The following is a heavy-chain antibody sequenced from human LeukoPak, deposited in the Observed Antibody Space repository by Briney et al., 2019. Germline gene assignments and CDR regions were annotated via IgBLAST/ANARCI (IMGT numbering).Heavy chain of an antibody. CDR2: ISYDGSNK. V-gene: IGHV3-30*18. J-gene: IGHJ4*02. D-gene: IGHD3-9*01. CDR1: GFTFSSYG. CDR3: AKGGDILTGYWGYFDY. Sequence: GGSLRLSCAASGFTFSSYGMHWVRQAPGKGLEWVAVISYDGSNKYYADSVKGRFTISRDNSKNTLYLQMNSLRAEDTAVYYCAKGGDILTGYWGYFDYWGRGTLVTVSS.